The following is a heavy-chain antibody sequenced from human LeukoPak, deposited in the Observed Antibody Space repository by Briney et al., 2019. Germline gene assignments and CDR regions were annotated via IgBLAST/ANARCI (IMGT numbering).Heavy chain of an antibody. Sequence: GASVKVSCKASGYTFTSYGISWVRQAPGQGLEWIGWISAYNGNTNYPQKLHGRVTMTTDTSTSAAYMELRSLRSDDTAVYYCAREGQYYYYYYMDVWGKGTTVTVSS. CDR1: GYTFTSYG. CDR3: AREGQYYYYYYMDV. V-gene: IGHV1-18*01. CDR2: ISAYNGNT. J-gene: IGHJ6*03.